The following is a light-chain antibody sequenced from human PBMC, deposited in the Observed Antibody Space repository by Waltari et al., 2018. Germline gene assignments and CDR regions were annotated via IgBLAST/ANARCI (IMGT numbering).Light chain of an antibody. CDR3: QQRSNWPGT. CDR2: DAS. J-gene: IGKJ4*01. CDR1: QSVSSY. Sequence: EIVLTQSPATLSLSPGERATLSCKASQSVSSYFAWYQQKPGQAPRLLIYDASNRATGIPARFSGSGSGTDFTLTISSLEPEEFAVYYCQQRSNWPGTFGGGTKVEIK. V-gene: IGKV3-11*01.